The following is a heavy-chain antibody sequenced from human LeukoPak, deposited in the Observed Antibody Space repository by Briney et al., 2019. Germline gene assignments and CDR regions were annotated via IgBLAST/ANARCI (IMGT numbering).Heavy chain of an antibody. CDR1: GGTFSSYA. V-gene: IGHV1-69*13. CDR2: IIPIFGTA. Sequence: VASVTVSCTASGGTFSSYAISWVRRAPGQGLEWMGGIIPIFGTANYAQKFQGRVTITADESTSTAYMELSSLRSEDTAVYYCARGTISIVATTYNYYYYGMDVWGQGTTVTVSS. J-gene: IGHJ6*02. D-gene: IGHD5-12*01. CDR3: ARGTISIVATTYNYYYYGMDV.